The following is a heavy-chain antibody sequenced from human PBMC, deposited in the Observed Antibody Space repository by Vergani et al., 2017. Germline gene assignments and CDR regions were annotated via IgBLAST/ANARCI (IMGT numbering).Heavy chain of an antibody. D-gene: IGHD3-10*01. J-gene: IGHJ4*02. CDR2: IYYSGST. Sequence: QLQLQESGPGLVKPSETLSLTCTVSGGSISSSSYYWSWIRQPPGKGLEWIGYIYYSGSTNYNPSLKSRVTISVDTSKNQFSLKLSSVTAADTAVYYCARRAYYYGSGSYYNGYYFDYWGQGTLVTVSS. CDR3: ARRAYYYGSGSYYNGYYFDY. CDR1: GGSISSSSYY. V-gene: IGHV4-61*05.